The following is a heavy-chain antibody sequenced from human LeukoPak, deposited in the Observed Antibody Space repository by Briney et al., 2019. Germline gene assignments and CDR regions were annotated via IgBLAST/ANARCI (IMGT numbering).Heavy chain of an antibody. J-gene: IGHJ3*02. CDR1: GFTFDDYG. D-gene: IGHD2-2*01. Sequence: GGSLRLSCAASGFTFDDYGMSWVRQAPGKGLEWVSAINWNGGSTGYADSVKGRFTISRDNAKNSLYLQMNSLRAEDTALYYCGRERKYQLGNPDPGAFDIWGQGTMVTVSS. V-gene: IGHV3-20*04. CDR2: INWNGGST. CDR3: GRERKYQLGNPDPGAFDI.